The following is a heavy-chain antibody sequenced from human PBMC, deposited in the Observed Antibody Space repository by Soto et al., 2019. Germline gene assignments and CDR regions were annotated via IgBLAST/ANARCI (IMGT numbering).Heavy chain of an antibody. J-gene: IGHJ4*02. Sequence: SETLSLTCTVSGGSISSYYWSWIRQPPGKGLEWIGYIYYSGSTNYNPSLKSRVTISVDTSKNQFSLKLSSVTAADTAVYYCARSVAGDDYWGQGTLVTVSS. CDR2: IYYSGST. V-gene: IGHV4-59*01. CDR3: ARSVAGDDY. CDR1: GGSISSYY. D-gene: IGHD6-19*01.